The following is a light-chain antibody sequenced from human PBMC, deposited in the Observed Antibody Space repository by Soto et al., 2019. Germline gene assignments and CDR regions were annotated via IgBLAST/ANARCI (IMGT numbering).Light chain of an antibody. CDR1: SSNSGNNY. CDR3: GTWDSSLSAVV. V-gene: IGLV1-51*02. CDR2: ENN. Sequence: QSALTQPPSVSAAPGQKVTISCSGSSSNSGNNYVSWYQQLPGTAPKLLIYENNKRPSGIPDRFSGSKSGTSATLGITGLQTGDEADYYCGTWDSSLSAVVFGGGTKLTVL. J-gene: IGLJ2*01.